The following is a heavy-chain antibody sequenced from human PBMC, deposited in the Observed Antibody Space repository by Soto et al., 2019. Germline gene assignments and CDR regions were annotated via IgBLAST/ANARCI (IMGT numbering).Heavy chain of an antibody. CDR1: GFTFPSYG. Sequence: PGGSRRPSSAASGFTFPSYGMHWVRQARGKRLEWVAVISYDGSNKYYADSVKGRFTISRDNSKNTLYLQMNSLRSEDTAVYYCARVRPPDGAFPYYYGMDVWGLGTTVTVSS. CDR3: ARVRPPDGAFPYYYGMDV. V-gene: IGHV3-30*03. J-gene: IGHJ6*02. CDR2: ISYDGSNK. D-gene: IGHD1-26*01.